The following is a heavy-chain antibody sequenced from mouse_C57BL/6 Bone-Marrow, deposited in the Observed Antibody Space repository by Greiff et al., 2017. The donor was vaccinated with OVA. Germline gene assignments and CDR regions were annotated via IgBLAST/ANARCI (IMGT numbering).Heavy chain of an antibody. Sequence: EVKLQESGGGLVKPGGSLKLSCAASGFTFSSYAMSWVRQTPEKRLEWVATISDGGSYTYYPDNVKGRFTISRDNAKNNLYLQMSHLKSEDTAMYYCSRDDSNWAWFAYWGQGTLVTVSA. CDR3: SRDDSNWAWFAY. CDR2: ISDGGSYT. V-gene: IGHV5-4*01. D-gene: IGHD4-1*02. J-gene: IGHJ3*01. CDR1: GFTFSSYA.